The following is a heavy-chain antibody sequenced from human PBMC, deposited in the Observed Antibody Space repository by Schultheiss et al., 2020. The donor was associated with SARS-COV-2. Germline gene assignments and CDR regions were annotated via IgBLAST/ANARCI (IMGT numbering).Heavy chain of an antibody. CDR2: ISAYNGNT. Sequence: ASVKVSCKASGYTFTSYGISWVRQAPGQGLEWMGWISAYNGNTNYAQKLQGRVTMTTDTSTSTAYMELSRLRSDDTAVYYCAREGYCSSTSCYEGYWGQGTLVTVSS. CDR3: AREGYCSSTSCYEGY. D-gene: IGHD2-2*01. V-gene: IGHV1-18*01. J-gene: IGHJ4*02. CDR1: GYTFTSYG.